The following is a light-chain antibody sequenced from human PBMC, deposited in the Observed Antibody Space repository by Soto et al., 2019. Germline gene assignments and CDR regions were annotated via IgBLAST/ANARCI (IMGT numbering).Light chain of an antibody. Sequence: QSLLKLPPSASGSPGQSVTISCTGTISDVGGYDYVSWYQQHPGKAPKLMIYEVTIRPSGVSDRFSGSKYGNTASLTVSGLQAEDEADYYCSSYTGGNPSYVFGTGTKVTVL. CDR3: SSYTGGNPSYV. J-gene: IGLJ1*01. CDR1: ISDVGGYDY. V-gene: IGLV2-8*01. CDR2: EVT.